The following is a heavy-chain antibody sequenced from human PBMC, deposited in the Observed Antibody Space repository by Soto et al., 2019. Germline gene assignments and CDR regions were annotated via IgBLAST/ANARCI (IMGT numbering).Heavy chain of an antibody. CDR2: ISYDGSNK. V-gene: IGHV3-30-3*01. Sequence: PGGSLRLSCAASGFTFSSYAMHWVRQAPGKGLEWVAVISYDGSNKYYADSVKGRFTISRDNSKNTLYLQMNSLRAEDTAVYYCARDLRVLEWFLSSGYYYGMDVWGQGTTVTVSS. CDR1: GFTFSSYA. J-gene: IGHJ6*02. D-gene: IGHD3-3*01. CDR3: ARDLRVLEWFLSSGYYYGMDV.